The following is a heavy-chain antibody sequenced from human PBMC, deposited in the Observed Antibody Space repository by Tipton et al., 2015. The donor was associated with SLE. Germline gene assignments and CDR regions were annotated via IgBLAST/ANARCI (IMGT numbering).Heavy chain of an antibody. Sequence: LRLSCAVYGGSFSGYYWSWIRQSPGKGLEWIGEINHSGITTYNTSLKSRVTISVDTSKNQFSLKLSFVTAADTGVIYCARAPYRNAWYGAFDIWGQGTAVTVSS. V-gene: IGHV4-34*01. CDR2: INHSGIT. J-gene: IGHJ3*02. CDR1: GGSFSGYY. D-gene: IGHD6-19*01. CDR3: ARAPYRNAWYGAFDI.